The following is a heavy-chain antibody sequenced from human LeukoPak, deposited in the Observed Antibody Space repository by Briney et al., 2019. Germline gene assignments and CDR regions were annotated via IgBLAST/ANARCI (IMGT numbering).Heavy chain of an antibody. CDR2: INAGNGNT. CDR1: GYTFTSYA. V-gene: IGHV1-3*01. Sequence: ASVKVSCKASGYTFTSYAMHWVRQAPGQRLEWMGWINAGNGNTKYSQKFQGRVTMTEDTSTDTAYMELSSLRSEDTAVYYCATRSYYYDSSGYYYFDYWGQGTLVTVSS. D-gene: IGHD3-22*01. CDR3: ATRSYYYDSSGYYYFDY. J-gene: IGHJ4*02.